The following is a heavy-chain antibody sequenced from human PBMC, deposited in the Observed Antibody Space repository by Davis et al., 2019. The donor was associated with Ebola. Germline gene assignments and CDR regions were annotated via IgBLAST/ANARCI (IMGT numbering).Heavy chain of an antibody. J-gene: IGHJ6*04. Sequence: GESLKISCAASQFTFSSYYMNWVRQAPGKGLEWVANMNQDGSAKNYVDSVKGRFTISRDNAKNSLYVQMNSLRAEDTAVYYCASSYGMDVWGKGTTVTVSS. CDR1: QFTFSSYY. V-gene: IGHV3-7*01. CDR2: MNQDGSAK. CDR3: ASSYGMDV.